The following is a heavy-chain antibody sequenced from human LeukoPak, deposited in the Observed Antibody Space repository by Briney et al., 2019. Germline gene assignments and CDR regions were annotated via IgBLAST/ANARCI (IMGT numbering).Heavy chain of an antibody. CDR2: VDPEDGEA. V-gene: IGHV1-69-2*01. J-gene: IGHJ5*02. D-gene: IGHD2-2*01. CDR3: STLRDMRSTPFDP. CDR1: GYTFIDYY. Sequence: ASVKVSCKASGYTFIDYYIHWVQQAPGKGLEWMGRVDPEDGEARYAEKFRGRVTITADTSTNTAYMELSSLRSEDTAVYYCSTLRDMRSTPFDPWGQGTLVTVSS.